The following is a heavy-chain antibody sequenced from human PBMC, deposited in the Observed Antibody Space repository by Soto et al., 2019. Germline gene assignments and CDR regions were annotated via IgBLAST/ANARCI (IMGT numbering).Heavy chain of an antibody. Sequence: VKVSCKASGYSFTSLDINWVRQTTGQGLEWMGWMQPSSGRTGYAQKFQGRVTMTRDTSINTAYMELSSLTSDDTAFYYCARGVTAGVDYWGQGTLVTVSS. CDR2: MQPSSGRT. CDR3: ARGVTAGVDY. CDR1: GYSFTSLD. D-gene: IGHD1-26*01. V-gene: IGHV1-8*01. J-gene: IGHJ4*02.